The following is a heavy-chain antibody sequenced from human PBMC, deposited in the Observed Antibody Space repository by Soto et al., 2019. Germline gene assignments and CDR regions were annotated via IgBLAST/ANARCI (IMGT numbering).Heavy chain of an antibody. CDR2: IIPIFGTA. D-gene: IGHD3-3*01. J-gene: IGHJ4*02. Sequence: SVKVSCKASGGTFSSYAISWVRQAPGQGLEWMGGIIPIFGTANYAQKFQGRVTITADESTSTAYMELSSLRSEDTAVYYCASEPIFGVVMTYFDYWGQGTLVTVSS. CDR3: ASEPIFGVVMTYFDY. CDR1: GGTFSSYA. V-gene: IGHV1-69*13.